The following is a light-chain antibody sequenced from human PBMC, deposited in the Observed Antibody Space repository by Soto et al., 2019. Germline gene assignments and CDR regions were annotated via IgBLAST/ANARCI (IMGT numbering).Light chain of an antibody. Sequence: EIVMTQSPATLSLSPGERATLSCRASQSVSSNLAWYQQQPGQAPRLLIYGASTRATGIPARFSGSGSGTEFTLTISSLQSEDFAVYYCQQYNNWPLYTFGQGTKLEIK. V-gene: IGKV3-15*01. CDR2: GAS. CDR3: QQYNNWPLYT. J-gene: IGKJ2*01. CDR1: QSVSSN.